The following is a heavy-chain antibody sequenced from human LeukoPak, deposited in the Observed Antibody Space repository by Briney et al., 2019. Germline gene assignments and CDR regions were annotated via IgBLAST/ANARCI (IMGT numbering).Heavy chain of an antibody. V-gene: IGHV3-30*19. CDR3: ARDAFYGDYATDNWFDP. J-gene: IGHJ5*02. CDR2: ISYDGSNK. Sequence: GGSLRLSCAASGFTFSSYGMHWVRQAPGKGLEWVAVISYDGSNKYYADSVKGRFTISRDNSKNTLYLQMNSLRAEDTAVYYCARDAFYGDYATDNWFDPWGQGTLVTVSS. CDR1: GFTFSSYG. D-gene: IGHD4-17*01.